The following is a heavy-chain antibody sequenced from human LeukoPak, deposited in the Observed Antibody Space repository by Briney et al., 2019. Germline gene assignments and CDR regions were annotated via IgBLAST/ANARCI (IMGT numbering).Heavy chain of an antibody. CDR1: GFTFSSYW. CDR2: IRQDGGDK. Sequence: GGSLRLSCAASGFTFSSYWMTWVRQSPGKGLEWVANIRQDGGDKYYVDSVKGRLTISRDNARNSLYLQMNSLRAEDTAVYYCAKPPHGQWLAFGYWGQGTLVTVSS. J-gene: IGHJ4*02. CDR3: AKPPHGQWLAFGY. D-gene: IGHD6-19*01. V-gene: IGHV3-7*03.